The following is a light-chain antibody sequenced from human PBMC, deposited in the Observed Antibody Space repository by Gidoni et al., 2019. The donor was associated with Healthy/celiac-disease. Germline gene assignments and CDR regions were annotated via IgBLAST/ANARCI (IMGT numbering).Light chain of an antibody. CDR3: MQALLPLT. V-gene: IGKV2-28*01. CDR1: QSLLHSNGYNY. CDR2: LGS. Sequence: DIARPHSPLSLPVTPGEPASISGRSSQSLLHSNGYNYLDWYLQTPGPSPQLLIYLGSNRASGVPGRFSGRGSGTDFTLNSSRVGGEDVGVYYCMQALLPLTFGGGTKVEIK. J-gene: IGKJ4*01.